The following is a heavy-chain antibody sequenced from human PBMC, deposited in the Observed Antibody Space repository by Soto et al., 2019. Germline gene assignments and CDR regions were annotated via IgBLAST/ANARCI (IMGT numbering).Heavy chain of an antibody. Sequence: HGESLKISCKASGYKFTDYWIGWVRQMPGRGLEWMGIIYPGDSDTRYSSSFQGQVIISADKSITAAYLQWRSLRASDTAIYFCVRQGYTYGPIDYWGQGSLVTVSS. J-gene: IGHJ4*02. CDR3: VRQGYTYGPIDY. D-gene: IGHD5-18*01. CDR1: GYKFTDYW. CDR2: IYPGDSDT. V-gene: IGHV5-51*01.